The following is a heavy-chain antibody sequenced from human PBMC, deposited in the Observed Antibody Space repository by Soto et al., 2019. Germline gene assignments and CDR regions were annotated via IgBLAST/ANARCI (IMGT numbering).Heavy chain of an antibody. D-gene: IGHD6-19*01. CDR2: IYYSGST. Sequence: SETLSLTCTVSGGSISSYYWSWIRQPPGKGLEWIGYIYYSGSTNYNPSLKSRVTISVDTSKNQFSLKLSSVTAADTAVYYCARDREHSSGWSPFDYWGQGTLVTVSS. CDR3: ARDREHSSGWSPFDY. J-gene: IGHJ4*02. CDR1: GGSISSYY. V-gene: IGHV4-59*01.